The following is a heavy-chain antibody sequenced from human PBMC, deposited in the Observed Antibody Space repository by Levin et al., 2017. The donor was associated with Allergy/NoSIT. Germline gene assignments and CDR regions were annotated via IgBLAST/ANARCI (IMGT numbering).Heavy chain of an antibody. J-gene: IGHJ4*02. Sequence: GGSLRLSCGASGFTFTSYAFHWVHQAPGKGLEWVAVISYDGTEKYFAKSVMGRFTASRDNSNNTVYLQMNSLRPEDTAVYYCSRGGSFLKQNPDYWGQGTLVTVSS. CDR2: ISYDGTEK. CDR1: GFTFTSYA. CDR3: SRGGSFLKQNPDY. D-gene: IGHD2/OR15-2a*01. V-gene: IGHV3-30-3*01.